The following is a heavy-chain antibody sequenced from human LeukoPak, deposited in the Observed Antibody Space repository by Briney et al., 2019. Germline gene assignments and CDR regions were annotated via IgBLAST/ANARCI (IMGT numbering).Heavy chain of an antibody. CDR2: IYHSGST. CDR3: ARLRGSGSYLYYFDY. V-gene: IGHV4-30-2*01. J-gene: IGHJ4*02. Sequence: SQTLSLTCAVSGGSISSGGYSWSWIWQPPGKGLEWIGYIYHSGSTYYNPSLKSRVTISVDRSKNQFSLKLSSVTAADTAVYYCARLRGSGSYLYYFDYWGQGTLVTVSS. CDR1: GGSISSGGYS. D-gene: IGHD3-10*01.